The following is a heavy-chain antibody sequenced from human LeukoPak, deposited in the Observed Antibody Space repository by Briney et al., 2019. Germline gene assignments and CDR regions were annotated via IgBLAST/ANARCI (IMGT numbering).Heavy chain of an antibody. CDR2: IYYSGST. CDR3: ARGYSYYFYYGMDV. D-gene: IGHD2-2*02. V-gene: IGHV4-59*01. Sequence: SETLSLTCTVSGGSISSYYWSWIRQPPGRGLEWIGYIYYSGSTNYNPSLKSRVTISVDTSKNQFSLKLSSVTAADTAVYYCARGYSYYFYYGMDVWGQGTTVTVSS. J-gene: IGHJ6*02. CDR1: GGSISSYY.